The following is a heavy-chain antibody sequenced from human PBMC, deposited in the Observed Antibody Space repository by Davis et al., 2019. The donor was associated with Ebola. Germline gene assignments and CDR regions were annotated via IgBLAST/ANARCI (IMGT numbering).Heavy chain of an antibody. CDR1: GYTFTSYH. CDR2: INPSGGST. CDR3: ASAGMTTYTLGLKYYYYYGMDV. D-gene: IGHD4-17*01. V-gene: IGHV1-46*01. J-gene: IGHJ6*02. Sequence: ASVKVSCKASGYTFTSYHMHWVRQAPGQGLEWMGIINPSGGSTSYAQKFQGRVTMTRDTSTSTVYMELSSLRSEDTAVYYCASAGMTTYTLGLKYYYYYGMDVWGQGTTVTVSS.